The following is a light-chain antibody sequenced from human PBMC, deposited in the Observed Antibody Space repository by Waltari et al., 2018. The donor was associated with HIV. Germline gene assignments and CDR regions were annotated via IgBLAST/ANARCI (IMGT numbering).Light chain of an antibody. CDR1: TSHIGATSA. Sequence: QSVLTQPPSVSGAPGQRVTIPCPGSTSHIGATSAVHWYQQLPGTAPKLLIYDNVNRPSGVPDRFSGSKSGTSASLAITGLQAEDEADYYCQSYDSSLSGYVFGSGTKVTVL. CDR3: QSYDSSLSGYV. V-gene: IGLV1-40*01. J-gene: IGLJ1*01. CDR2: DNV.